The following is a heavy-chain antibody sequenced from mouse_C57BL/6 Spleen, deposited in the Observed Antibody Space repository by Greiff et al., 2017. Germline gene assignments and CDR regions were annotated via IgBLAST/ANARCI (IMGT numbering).Heavy chain of an antibody. Sequence: QVHVKQPGAELVKPGASVKLSCKASGYTFTSYWMHWVKQRPGRGLEWIGRIVPNSGGTKYNEKFKSKATLTVDKPSSTAYMQLSSLTSEDSAVKYCARRDDYDWYFDVWGTGTTVTVSS. D-gene: IGHD2-4*01. V-gene: IGHV1-72*01. J-gene: IGHJ1*03. CDR1: GYTFTSYW. CDR2: IVPNSGGT. CDR3: ARRDDYDWYFDV.